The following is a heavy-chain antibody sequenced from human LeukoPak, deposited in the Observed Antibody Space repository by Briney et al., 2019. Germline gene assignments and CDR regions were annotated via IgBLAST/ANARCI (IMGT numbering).Heavy chain of an antibody. J-gene: IGHJ4*02. Sequence: SETLSLTCTVSGDSISSSSYYWGWIRQPPGKGLEWIGNIYYTGKTYYNTSLKSRVTISVDTSKNQFSLKLSSVTAADTAVYYCARATMTRDFDYWGQGTLVTVSS. D-gene: IGHD3-10*01. CDR2: IYYTGKT. CDR3: ARATMTRDFDY. CDR1: GDSISSSSYY. V-gene: IGHV4-39*07.